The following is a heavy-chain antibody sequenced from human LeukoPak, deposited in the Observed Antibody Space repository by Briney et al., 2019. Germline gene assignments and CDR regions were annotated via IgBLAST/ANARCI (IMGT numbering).Heavy chain of an antibody. V-gene: IGHV3-33*01. CDR3: ARDGNIAVAGLYYYYGMDV. CDR2: IWYDGSNK. Sequence: GRSLRLSCAASGFTFSSYGMHWVRQAPGKGLEWVAVIWYDGSNKYYADSVKGRLTISRDNSKNTLYLQMNSLRAEDTAVYYCARDGNIAVAGLYYYYGMDVWGQGTTVTVSS. D-gene: IGHD6-19*01. CDR1: GFTFSSYG. J-gene: IGHJ6*02.